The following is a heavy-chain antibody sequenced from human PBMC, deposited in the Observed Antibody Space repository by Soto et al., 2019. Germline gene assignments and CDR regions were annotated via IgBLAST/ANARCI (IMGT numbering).Heavy chain of an antibody. J-gene: IGHJ4*02. CDR3: ATSQKGYNWNYFDH. V-gene: IGHV4-61*01. CDR1: GGSVSSGSYY. Sequence: SETLSLTCTVSGGSVSSGSYYWSWIRQPPGKGLEWIGYIYYSGSTNYNPSLKSRVTISVDTSKNQFSLKVSGVSAADTAVYYCATSQKGYNWNYFDHWGQGALVTVS. D-gene: IGHD1-20*01. CDR2: IYYSGST.